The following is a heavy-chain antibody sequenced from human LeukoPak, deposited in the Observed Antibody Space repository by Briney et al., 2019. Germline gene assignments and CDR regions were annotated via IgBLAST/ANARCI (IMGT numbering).Heavy chain of an antibody. CDR3: ARGDSGYYYGMDV. V-gene: IGHV1-46*01. CDR1: GYTFTSYY. J-gene: IGHJ6*01. CDR2: LNPSGGSP. D-gene: IGHD1-26*01. Sequence: ASVKVSCKASGYTFTSYYIHWVRQAPGQGLEWMGVLNPSGGSPIYPRKFQGRVTMTRDTSTSTVYMELSSLRSEDTAVYYCARGDSGYYYGMDVWGQGTTVTVSS.